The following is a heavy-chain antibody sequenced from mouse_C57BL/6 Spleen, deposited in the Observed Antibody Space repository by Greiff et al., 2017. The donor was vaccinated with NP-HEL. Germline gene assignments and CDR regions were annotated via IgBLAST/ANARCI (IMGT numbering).Heavy chain of an antibody. Sequence: EVKLMESGGDLVKPGGSLKLSCAASGFTFSSYGMSWVRQTPDKRLEWVATISSGGSYTYYPDSVKGRFTISRDNAKNTLYLQMSSLKSEDTAMYYCARRGDYHYFDYWGQGTTLTVSS. CDR1: GFTFSSYG. D-gene: IGHD2-4*01. CDR2: ISSGGSYT. V-gene: IGHV5-6*02. CDR3: ARRGDYHYFDY. J-gene: IGHJ2*01.